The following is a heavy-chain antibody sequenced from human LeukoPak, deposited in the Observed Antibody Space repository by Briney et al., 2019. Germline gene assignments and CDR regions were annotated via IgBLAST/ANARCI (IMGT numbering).Heavy chain of an antibody. D-gene: IGHD5-12*01. CDR1: GYTFTSYG. V-gene: IGHV1-18*01. Sequence: ASVTVSFKASGYTFTSYGISWVRQAPGHGREWMGWISGNNNNADYAQKFQGRVTITTDISTSTAYMELSGLRSDDTAVYYCARSCRILDIVATIRARLGGNGFDIWGQGTMVTVSS. J-gene: IGHJ3*02. CDR3: ARSCRILDIVATIRARLGGNGFDI. CDR2: ISGNNNNA.